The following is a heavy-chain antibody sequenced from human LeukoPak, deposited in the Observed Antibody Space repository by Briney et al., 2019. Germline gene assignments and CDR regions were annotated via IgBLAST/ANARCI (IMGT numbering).Heavy chain of an antibody. D-gene: IGHD6-19*01. V-gene: IGHV1-24*01. CDR2: FDPEDGET. J-gene: IGHJ3*02. Sequence: ASVKVSCKASGGTFSSYAISWVRQAPGQGLEWMGGFDPEDGETIYAQKFQGRVTMTEDTSTDTAYMELSSLRSEDTAVYYCATAVAGPLDAFDIWGQGTMVTVSS. CDR1: GGTFSSYA. CDR3: ATAVAGPLDAFDI.